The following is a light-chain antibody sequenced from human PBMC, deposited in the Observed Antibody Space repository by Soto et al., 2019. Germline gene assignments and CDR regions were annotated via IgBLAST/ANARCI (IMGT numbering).Light chain of an antibody. CDR2: AAS. CDR1: QGISSY. Sequence: IQLTQSPSSLSASVGDRVTITCRASQGISSYLAWYQQKPGKAPKLMIYAASPLQSGFPSRFSGSGSGTDFTLTISSLQPEDFVTYYCQQRNSYPFTFGPGTKVAIK. CDR3: QQRNSYPFT. V-gene: IGKV1-9*01. J-gene: IGKJ3*01.